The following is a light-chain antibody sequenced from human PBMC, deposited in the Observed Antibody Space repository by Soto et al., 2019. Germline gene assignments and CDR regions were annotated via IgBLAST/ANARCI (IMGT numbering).Light chain of an antibody. Sequence: QLVLTQPASVSGSPGQPITISCTGTSSDVGGYNYVSWYQQHPGKAPKVMIYDVSNRPSGVSNRFSGSKSGNTASLTISGLQPEDEADYYCNSYTTSSTYVFGTGTKLTVL. CDR3: NSYTTSSTYV. CDR2: DVS. CDR1: SSDVGGYNY. J-gene: IGLJ1*01. V-gene: IGLV2-14*01.